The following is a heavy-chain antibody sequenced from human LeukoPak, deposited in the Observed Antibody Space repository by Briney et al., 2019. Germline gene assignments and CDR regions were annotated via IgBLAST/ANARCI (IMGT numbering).Heavy chain of an antibody. CDR1: GGSISSYY. D-gene: IGHD6-19*01. CDR2: IYTSGST. Sequence: SETLSLTCTVSGGSISSYYWSWIRQPAGKGLEWIGRIYTSGSTNYNPSLKSRVTISVDTSKNQFSLKLSSVTAADTAVYYCARPSRRAGAGTVDYGGKETLVTVSS. V-gene: IGHV4-4*07. J-gene: IGHJ4*02. CDR3: ARPSRRAGAGTVDY.